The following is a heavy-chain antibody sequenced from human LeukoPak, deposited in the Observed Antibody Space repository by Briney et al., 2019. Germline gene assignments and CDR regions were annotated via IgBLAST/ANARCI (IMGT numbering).Heavy chain of an antibody. Sequence: SETLSLTCTVSGGSISSGSYYWSWIRQPAGKGLEWIGRIYTSGSTNYNPSLKSRVTISVDTSKNQFSLKLSSVTPADTAVYYCARSYYDTSGYYYGLYFWGQGTLVTVSS. CDR3: ARSYYDTSGYYYGLYF. CDR1: GGSISSGSYY. J-gene: IGHJ4*02. V-gene: IGHV4-61*02. CDR2: IYTSGST. D-gene: IGHD3-22*01.